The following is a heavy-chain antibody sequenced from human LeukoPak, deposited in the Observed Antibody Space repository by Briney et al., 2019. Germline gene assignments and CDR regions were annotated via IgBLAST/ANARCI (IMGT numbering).Heavy chain of an antibody. CDR3: ARQLVVPAAMLDY. D-gene: IGHD2-2*01. J-gene: IGHJ4*02. CDR1: GGSFSGYY. V-gene: IGHV4-34*01. Sequence: SETLSLTCAVYGGSFSGYYWSWIRQPPGKGLEWIGEINHSGSTNYNPSLKSRVTISVDTSKNQFSLKLSSVTAADTAVYYCARQLVVPAAMLDYWGQGTLVTVSS. CDR2: INHSGST.